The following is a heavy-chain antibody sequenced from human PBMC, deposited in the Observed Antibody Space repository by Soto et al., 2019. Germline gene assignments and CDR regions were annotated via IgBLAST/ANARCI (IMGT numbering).Heavy chain of an antibody. CDR1: GGTFSSYA. D-gene: IGHD3-22*01. Sequence: SVKVSCKASGGTFSSYAISWVRQAPGQGLEWMGGIIPIFGTANYVQKFQGRVTITADESTSTAYMELSSLRSEDTAVYYCARGAGSSGKAFDYWGQGTLVTVSS. CDR3: ARGAGSSGKAFDY. J-gene: IGHJ4*02. V-gene: IGHV1-69*13. CDR2: IIPIFGTA.